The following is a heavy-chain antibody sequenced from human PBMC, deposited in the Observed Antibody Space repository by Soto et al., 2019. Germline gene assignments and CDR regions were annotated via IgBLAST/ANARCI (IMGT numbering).Heavy chain of an antibody. CDR1: GGSFSGHY. V-gene: IGHV4-34*01. Sequence: SETLSLTCAVDGGSFSGHYWSWIRQPPGKGLEWIGEINHSGSTNYNPSLKSRVTISVDTSKNQFSLKLSSVTAADTAVYYCARVVGSSGDYFDYWGQGTLVTVSS. D-gene: IGHD3-10*01. J-gene: IGHJ4*02. CDR2: INHSGST. CDR3: ARVVGSSGDYFDY.